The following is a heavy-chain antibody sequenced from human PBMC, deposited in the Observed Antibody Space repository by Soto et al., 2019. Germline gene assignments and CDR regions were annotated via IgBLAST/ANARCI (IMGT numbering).Heavy chain of an antibody. Sequence: GGSLRLSCAASGFTFSSYAMSWVRQAPGKGLEWVSAISGSGGSTYYADSVKGRFTISRDSSKNTLYLQMNSLRAEDTAVYYCAKASYDSSGYYWVDYWGQGTLVTVSS. V-gene: IGHV3-23*01. CDR3: AKASYDSSGYYWVDY. D-gene: IGHD3-22*01. CDR1: GFTFSSYA. CDR2: ISGSGGST. J-gene: IGHJ4*02.